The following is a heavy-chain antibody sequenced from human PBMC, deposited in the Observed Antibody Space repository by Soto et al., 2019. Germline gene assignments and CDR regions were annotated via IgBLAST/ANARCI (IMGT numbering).Heavy chain of an antibody. Sequence: SVKIPCTAPVYPLTSYDINLVRQATGQGLEWMGWMNPNSGNTGYAQKFQGRVTMTRNTSISTAYMELSSLRSEDTAVYYCARGRAELLWFGELLYGMDVWGQGTTVTLSS. CDR3: ARGRAELLWFGELLYGMDV. V-gene: IGHV1-8*01. CDR2: MNPNSGNT. J-gene: IGHJ6*02. CDR1: VYPLTSYD. D-gene: IGHD3-10*01.